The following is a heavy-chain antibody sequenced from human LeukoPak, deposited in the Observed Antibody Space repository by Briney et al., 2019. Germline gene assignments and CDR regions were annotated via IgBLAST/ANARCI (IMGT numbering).Heavy chain of an antibody. J-gene: IGHJ6*02. Sequence: SETLSLTCAVYGGSFSGYYWSWIRQPPGKGLEWIEEINHSGSTNYNPSLKSRVTISVDTSKNQFSLKLSSVTAADTAVYYCARHAVEEQWLVVGLGYYYYGMDVWGQGTTVTVSS. D-gene: IGHD6-19*01. CDR1: GGSFSGYY. CDR3: ARHAVEEQWLVVGLGYYYYGMDV. V-gene: IGHV4-34*01. CDR2: INHSGST.